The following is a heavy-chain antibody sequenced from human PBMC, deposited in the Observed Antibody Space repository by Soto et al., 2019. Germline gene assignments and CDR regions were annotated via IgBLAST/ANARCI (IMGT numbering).Heavy chain of an antibody. J-gene: IGHJ4*02. V-gene: IGHV1-18*01. CDR1: GYTFTSYG. CDR2: ISAYNGNT. Sequence: ASVKVSCKASGYTFTSYGISWVRQAPGQGLEWMGWISAYNGNTNYAQKLQGRVTMTTDTSTSTAYMELRSLRSDDTAVYYCAGSPVVGGHGYYFGCWGRGTLVTVSS. CDR3: AGSPVVGGHGYYFGC. D-gene: IGHD1-26*01.